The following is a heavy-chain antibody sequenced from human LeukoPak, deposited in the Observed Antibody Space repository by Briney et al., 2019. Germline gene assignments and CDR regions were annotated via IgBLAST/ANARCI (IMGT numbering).Heavy chain of an antibody. Sequence: GGSLRLSCAASGFTVSSNYMSWVRQAPGKGLEWVSVIYSGGSTYYADSVKGRFTISRDNSKNTLYLQMNSLRAEDTAVYYCATTLRFLEWSLAFGIWGQGTMVTVSS. CDR3: ATTLRFLEWSLAFGI. D-gene: IGHD3-3*01. CDR2: IYSGGST. CDR1: GFTVSSNY. J-gene: IGHJ3*02. V-gene: IGHV3-53*01.